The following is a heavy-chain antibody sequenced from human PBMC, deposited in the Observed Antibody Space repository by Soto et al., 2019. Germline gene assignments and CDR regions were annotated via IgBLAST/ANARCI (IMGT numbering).Heavy chain of an antibody. Sequence: GGSLRLSCAASGFTFSSYWMSWVRQAPGKGLEWVANIKQDGSEKYYVDSVKGRFTISRDNAKNSLYLQMNSLRAEDTAVYYCARAFGGHYIWGSYRSQDAFDIWGQGTMVTVSS. CDR3: ARAFGGHYIWGSYRSQDAFDI. CDR2: IKQDGSEK. CDR1: GFTFSSYW. D-gene: IGHD3-16*02. V-gene: IGHV3-7*01. J-gene: IGHJ3*02.